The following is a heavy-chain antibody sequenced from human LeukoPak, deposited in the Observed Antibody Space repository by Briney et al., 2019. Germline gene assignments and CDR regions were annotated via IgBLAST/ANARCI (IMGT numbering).Heavy chain of an antibody. D-gene: IGHD3-10*01. Sequence: GGSLRLSCAASGFTFDDFGMSWVRQAPGKGLEWVSGINWNGASTGYADSVKGRFTISRDNAKNSLYLQMNSLRAEDTALYYCARRVDGSGRYRGYYYMDVWGKGTTVTISS. V-gene: IGHV3-20*04. CDR3: ARRVDGSGRYRGYYYMDV. J-gene: IGHJ6*03. CDR1: GFTFDDFG. CDR2: INWNGAST.